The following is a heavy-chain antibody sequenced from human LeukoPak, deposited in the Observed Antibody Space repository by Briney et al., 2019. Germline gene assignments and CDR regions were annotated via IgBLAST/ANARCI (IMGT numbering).Heavy chain of an antibody. J-gene: IGHJ4*02. D-gene: IGHD1-7*01. CDR3: ARFSPSGTTNY. CDR2: FYYGGST. CDR1: GGSISSSGYY. Sequence: SETLSLTCTVSGGSISSSGYYWGWIRQPPGKGLEWIGCFYYGGSTYYNPSLKSRVTMSVDASKNQFSLNLSPVTAADTAVYYCARFSPSGTTNYWGQGTLVTVSS. V-gene: IGHV4-39*01.